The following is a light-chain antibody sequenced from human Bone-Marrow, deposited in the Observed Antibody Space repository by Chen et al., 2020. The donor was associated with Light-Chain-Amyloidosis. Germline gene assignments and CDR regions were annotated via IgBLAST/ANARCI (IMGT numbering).Light chain of an antibody. J-gene: IGLJ2*01. CDR3: QSYDRTLSVV. Sequence: QSELTQPPSVSGAPGQRVTISCTGSISNIGAGYDVHWYQHLPGTAPKLLIYGNNNRPSGVPDRFSGTKSGTSASLAITGLQADDEADYYCQSYDRTLSVVFGGGTKLTVL. CDR2: GNN. CDR1: ISNIGAGYD. V-gene: IGLV1-40*01.